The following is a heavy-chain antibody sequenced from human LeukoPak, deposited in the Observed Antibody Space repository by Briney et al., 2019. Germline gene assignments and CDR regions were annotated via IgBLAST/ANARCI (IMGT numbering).Heavy chain of an antibody. J-gene: IGHJ4*02. CDR1: GFTFDDYA. CDR3: AKDIDYDSSGYYFDY. CDR2: ISWNSGSI. Sequence: PGGSLRLSCAASGFTFDDYAMRWVRQAPGKGLEWVSGISWNSGSIGYADSVKGRFTISRDNAKNSLYLQMNSLRAEDTALYYCAKDIDYDSSGYYFDYWGQGTLVTVSS. D-gene: IGHD3-22*01. V-gene: IGHV3-9*01.